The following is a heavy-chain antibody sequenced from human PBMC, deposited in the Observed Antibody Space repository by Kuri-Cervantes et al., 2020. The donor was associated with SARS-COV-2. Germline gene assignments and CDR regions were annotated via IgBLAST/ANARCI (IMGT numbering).Heavy chain of an antibody. V-gene: IGHV3-30*02. CDR3: ARDSAAWPWGDACDV. J-gene: IGHJ3*01. D-gene: IGHD3-16*01. CDR1: GFTFKTYG. Sequence: GESLKISCAASGFTFKTYGMHWVRQAPGKGLEWVAFTRYDGNNQYYGDSVKGRFSISRDNSKNTLYLHMNSLRAEDTAVYFCARDSAAWPWGDACDVWGQGTMVTVSS. CDR2: TRYDGNNQ.